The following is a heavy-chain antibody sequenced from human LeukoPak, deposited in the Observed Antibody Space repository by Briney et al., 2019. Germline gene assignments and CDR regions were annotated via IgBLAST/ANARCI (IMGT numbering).Heavy chain of an antibody. CDR3: ASLGYCTNGVCYRDFDY. J-gene: IGHJ4*02. CDR2: INPSGGST. V-gene: IGHV1-46*01. Sequence: ASVNVSCKASGGTFSSYAISWVRQAPGQGLEWMGIINPSGGSTSYAQKFQGRVTMTRDTSTSTVYMELSSLRSEDTAVYYCASLGYCTNGVCYRDFDYWGQGTLVCVSS. CDR1: GGTFSSYA. D-gene: IGHD2-8*01.